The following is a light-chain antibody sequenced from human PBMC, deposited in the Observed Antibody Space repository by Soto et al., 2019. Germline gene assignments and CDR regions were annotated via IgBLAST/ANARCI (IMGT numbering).Light chain of an antibody. Sequence: DIQMTQSPSPLSASVGDRVTITCRASQTISTYLNWYQQKPGKAPKLLIYGASSLQSGVPSRFSGSGSGTDFTLTISSLQPEDFGTYYCQQSSSTTRTFRQGTKVDIX. CDR1: QTISTY. CDR2: GAS. J-gene: IGKJ1*01. V-gene: IGKV1-39*01. CDR3: QQSSSTTRT.